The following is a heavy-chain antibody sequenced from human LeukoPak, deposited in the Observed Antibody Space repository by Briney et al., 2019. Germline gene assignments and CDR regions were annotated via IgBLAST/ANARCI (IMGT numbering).Heavy chain of an antibody. D-gene: IGHD6-13*01. V-gene: IGHV3-23*01. CDR3: AKAWPAAGTFDS. CDR1: GFTFSSYA. Sequence: GGSLRLSCAASGFTFSSYAMTWVRQAPGKGLYWVSTILPGGGDTYYADSVKGRFTISRDTSKNTLYLQMNTLRVEDTAVYYCAKAWPAAGTFDSWGQGSLVTVSS. J-gene: IGHJ4*02. CDR2: ILPGGGDT.